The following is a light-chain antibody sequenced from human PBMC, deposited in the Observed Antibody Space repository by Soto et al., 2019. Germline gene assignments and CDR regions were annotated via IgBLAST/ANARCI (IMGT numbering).Light chain of an antibody. CDR1: QSVSSY. CDR2: DAY. J-gene: IGKJ5*01. CDR3: QQRSNCPIT. Sequence: EIVLTQSPATLSLSPGERATLSCLASQSVSSYLSWYQQKPGQAPRLLIYDAYNRATGIPSRFSGSGSGTDSTLDINDLEPEDFAVYYCQQRSNCPITVGQGTRLGI. V-gene: IGKV3-11*01.